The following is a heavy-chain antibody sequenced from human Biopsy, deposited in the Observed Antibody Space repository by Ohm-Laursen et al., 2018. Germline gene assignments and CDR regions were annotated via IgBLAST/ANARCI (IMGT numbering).Heavy chain of an antibody. D-gene: IGHD3-10*01. Sequence: SLRLSCAASGFTFSRSVMHWVRHAPAKGLEWVSSISASRSYIYYADSVKGRFTVSRDNTKNTLYLQMNSLRAADTAIYFCATELLPPGVGGPWLDSWGQGTPVTVSS. CDR2: ISASRSYI. V-gene: IGHV3-21*06. CDR1: GFTFSRSV. J-gene: IGHJ5*01. CDR3: ATELLPPGVGGPWLDS.